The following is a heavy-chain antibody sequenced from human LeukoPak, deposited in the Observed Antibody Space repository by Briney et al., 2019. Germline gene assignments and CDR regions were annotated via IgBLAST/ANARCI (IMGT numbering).Heavy chain of an antibody. Sequence: SETLSLTCAVYGGSFRGYYWSWIRQPPGKGLEWIGEINHSGSTNYNPSLKSRATISLDTSMKKFSLKLNSVTAADTAVYYCASTERCSTTCPLDYWGQGTLVTVSS. J-gene: IGHJ4*02. CDR1: GGSFRGYY. CDR2: INHSGST. CDR3: ASTERCSTTCPLDY. D-gene: IGHD2-2*01. V-gene: IGHV4-34*01.